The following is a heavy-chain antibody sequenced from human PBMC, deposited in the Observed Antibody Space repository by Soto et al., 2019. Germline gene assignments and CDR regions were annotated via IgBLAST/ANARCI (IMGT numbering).Heavy chain of an antibody. J-gene: IGHJ4*02. V-gene: IGHV3-64*04. CDR2: ISPQGGST. D-gene: IGHD3-22*01. Sequence: PGGSLRLSCSASGFAFSSYAMHWVRQTPGKGLEYVSAISPQGGSTYYADSVKGRFTISRDNSRNTLYLQMNSLRAEDTAVYYCAKDSSGYFPFDYWGQGTLVTVSS. CDR3: AKDSSGYFPFDY. CDR1: GFAFSSYA.